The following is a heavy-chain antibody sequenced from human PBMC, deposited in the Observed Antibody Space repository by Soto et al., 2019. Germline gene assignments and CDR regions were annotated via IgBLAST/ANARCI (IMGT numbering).Heavy chain of an antibody. CDR1: GFTFSSYD. D-gene: IGHD6-13*01. V-gene: IGHV3-13*01. J-gene: IGHJ4*02. CDR2: IGTAGDT. Sequence: GGSLRLSCAASGFTFSSYDMHWVRQATGKGLEWVSAIGTAGDTYYPGSVKGRFTISRENAKNSLYLQMNSLRSEDTAVYYCAAYSSSWAHHNCSDYWGQGTLVTVSS. CDR3: AAYSSSWAHHNCSDY.